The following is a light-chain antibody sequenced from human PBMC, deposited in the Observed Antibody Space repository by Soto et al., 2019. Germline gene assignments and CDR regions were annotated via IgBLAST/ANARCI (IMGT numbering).Light chain of an antibody. J-gene: IGLJ2*01. Sequence: QSVLTQPASVSGSPGQSITISCTGTSSDIGTFAFVSWYQQHPGNAPKVLIYDVTSRPSGVSDRFSGSKSGNTASLTISGLQPEDEADYYCSSFTNTDTVVFGGGTKLTVL. CDR2: DVT. CDR3: SSFTNTDTVV. V-gene: IGLV2-14*03. CDR1: SSDIGTFAF.